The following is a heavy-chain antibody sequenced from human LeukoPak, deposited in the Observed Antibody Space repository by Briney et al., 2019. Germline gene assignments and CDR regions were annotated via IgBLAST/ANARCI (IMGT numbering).Heavy chain of an antibody. J-gene: IGHJ3*02. V-gene: IGHV4-59*01. CDR2: IYYSGST. D-gene: IGHD5-24*01. CDR3: AGGGMATVSPAFDI. CDR1: GGSISSYY. Sequence: SETLSLTCTVSGGSISSYYWSWIRQPPGKGLEWIGYIYYSGSTNYNPSLKSRVTISVDTSKNQFSLKLSSVTAADTAVYYCAGGGMATVSPAFDIWGQGTMVTVSS.